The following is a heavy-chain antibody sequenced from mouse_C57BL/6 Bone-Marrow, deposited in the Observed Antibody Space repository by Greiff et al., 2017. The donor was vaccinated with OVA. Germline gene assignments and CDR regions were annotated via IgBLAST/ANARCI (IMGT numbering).Heavy chain of an antibody. CDR3: ARHGDYGSFFDY. CDR1: GFTFSSYG. D-gene: IGHD1-1*01. CDR2: ISSGGSYT. Sequence: DVHLVESGGDLVKPGGSLKLSCAASGFTFSSYGMSWVRQTPDKRLEWVATISSGGSYTYYPDSVKGRFTISRDNAKNTQYLQMSSLKSEDTAMYDGARHGDYGSFFDYWGQGTTLTVTA. V-gene: IGHV5-6*01. J-gene: IGHJ2*01.